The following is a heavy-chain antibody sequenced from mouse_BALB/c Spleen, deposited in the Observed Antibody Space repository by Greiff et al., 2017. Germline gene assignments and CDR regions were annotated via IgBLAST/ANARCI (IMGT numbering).Heavy chain of an antibody. CDR1: GFTFSSYA. D-gene: IGHD2-1*01. CDR3: ARGGNYERAWFAY. Sequence: EVQVVESGAGLVKPGGSLKLSCAASGFTFSSYAMSWVRQSPEQRLEWVAEISSGGSYTYYQDTVTGRFTISRDNAKNTLYMEMSSLRSEDTAMYYCARGGNYERAWFAYWGQGTLVTVSA. CDR2: ISSGGSYT. J-gene: IGHJ3*01. V-gene: IGHV5-9-4*01.